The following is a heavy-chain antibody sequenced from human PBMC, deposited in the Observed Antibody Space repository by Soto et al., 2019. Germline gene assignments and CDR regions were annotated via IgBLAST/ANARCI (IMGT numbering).Heavy chain of an antibody. Sequence: QVQLQQSGAGLLKPSETLSLTCAVYGGSFSGYYWSWIRQPPGKGLEWIGEINHSGSTNYNPSVKRPVTISVDTSKNHFSLQLSSVTAADTAVYYCARGPRRVLRYFDWVAPDYWGQGTLVTVSS. CDR2: INHSGST. CDR3: ARGPRRVLRYFDWVAPDY. J-gene: IGHJ4*02. CDR1: GGSFSGYY. D-gene: IGHD3-9*01. V-gene: IGHV4-34*01.